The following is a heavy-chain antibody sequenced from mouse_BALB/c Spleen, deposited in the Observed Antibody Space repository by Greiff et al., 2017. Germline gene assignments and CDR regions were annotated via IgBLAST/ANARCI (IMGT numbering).Heavy chain of an antibody. CDR2: ISSGSSTI. Sequence: EVQLVESGGGLVQPGGSRKLSCAASGFTFSSFGMHWVRQAPEKGLEWVAYISSGSSTIYYADTVKGRFTISRDNPKNTLFLQMTSLRSEDTAMYYCERYDGYFYYFDYWGQGTTLTVSS. CDR1: GFTFSSFG. CDR3: ERYDGYFYYFDY. V-gene: IGHV5-17*02. J-gene: IGHJ2*01. D-gene: IGHD2-3*01.